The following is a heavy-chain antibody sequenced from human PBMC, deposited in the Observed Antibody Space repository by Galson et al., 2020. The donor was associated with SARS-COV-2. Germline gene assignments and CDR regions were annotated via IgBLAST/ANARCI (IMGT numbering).Heavy chain of an antibody. J-gene: IGHJ4*02. CDR2: IYPGDSDT. Sequence: GESLKISCKASGYIFPTYWIAWVRQMSGKGLEWMGIIYPGDSDTRYSPSFRGQVTISADKSISTAYLQWSSLKASDTAMYYCMRGGDGYIQRPYYFDDWGQGTLVTVSS. CDR1: GYIFPTYW. CDR3: MRGGDGYIQRPYYFDD. D-gene: IGHD3-16*01. V-gene: IGHV5-51*01.